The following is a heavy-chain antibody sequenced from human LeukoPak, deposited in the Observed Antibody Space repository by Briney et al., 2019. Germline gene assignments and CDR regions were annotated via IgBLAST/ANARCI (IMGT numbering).Heavy chain of an antibody. V-gene: IGHV3-30-3*01. CDR3: AREYTNGWYDY. CDR2: KSYDGNNE. Sequence: GGSLRLSCAASGFTFSSFTMHWVRQAPGKGLEWVAVKSYDGNNEYYADSVEGRFTISRDNSKNTLYLQMNSLRVEDTAVYYYAREYTNGWYDYWGQGTLVTVSS. CDR1: GFTFSSFT. D-gene: IGHD6-19*01. J-gene: IGHJ4*02.